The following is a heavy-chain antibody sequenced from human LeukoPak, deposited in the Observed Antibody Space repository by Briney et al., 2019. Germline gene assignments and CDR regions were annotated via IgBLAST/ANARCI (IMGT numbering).Heavy chain of an antibody. CDR3: ARPCSSTSCQFYDAFDI. CDR2: INPNSAGT. V-gene: IGHV1-2*06. CDR1: GYTFTGYY. Sequence: ASVKVSCKASGYTFTGYYIHWVRQAPGQGLEWMGRINPNSAGTNYAQKFQGRVTMTRDTSISTAYMDLSRLTSDDTAVYYYARPCSSTSCQFYDAFDIWGQGTMVTVSS. J-gene: IGHJ3*02. D-gene: IGHD2-2*01.